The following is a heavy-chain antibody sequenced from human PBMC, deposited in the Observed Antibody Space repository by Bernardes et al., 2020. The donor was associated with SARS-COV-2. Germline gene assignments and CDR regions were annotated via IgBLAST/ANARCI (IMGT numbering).Heavy chain of an antibody. V-gene: IGHV3-9*01. Sequence: GGSLRLSCAASGFTLDDYAMHWVRQAPGKGLEWVSGISWNSGSIGYADSVKGRFTISRDNAKNSLYLQMNSLRAEDTALYYCAKDIGGTTGTDYWGQGTLVTVSS. CDR2: ISWNSGSI. CDR1: GFTLDDYA. CDR3: AKDIGGTTGTDY. J-gene: IGHJ4*02. D-gene: IGHD1-1*01.